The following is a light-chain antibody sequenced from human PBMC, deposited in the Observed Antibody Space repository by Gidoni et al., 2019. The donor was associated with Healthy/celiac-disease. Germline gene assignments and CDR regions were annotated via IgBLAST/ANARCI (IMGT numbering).Light chain of an antibody. CDR1: QSVLYSSNNKNY. CDR3: QQYYSTPWT. Sequence: DIVMTQSPDSLALSLCDRATINCKSSQSVLYSSNNKNYLPWYQQKPGQPPKLLISWASTRESGVPDRFSGSGSGTDFTLTISSLQAEDVAVYYCQQYYSTPWTFGQGTKVEIK. J-gene: IGKJ1*01. CDR2: WAS. V-gene: IGKV4-1*01.